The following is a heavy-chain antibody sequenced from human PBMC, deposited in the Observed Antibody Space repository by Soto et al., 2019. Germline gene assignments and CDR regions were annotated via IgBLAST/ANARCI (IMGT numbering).Heavy chain of an antibody. CDR3: ARGGPPLPGDYIPYYFDY. CDR1: GYTFTSYG. J-gene: IGHJ4*02. D-gene: IGHD4-17*01. CDR2: ISAYNGNT. Sequence: GASVKVSCKASGYTFTSYGISWVRQAPGQGLEWMGWISAYNGNTNYAQKLQGRVTMTTDTSTSTAYMELRSLRSDDTAVYYCARGGPPLPGDYIPYYFDYWGQGTLVTVSS. V-gene: IGHV1-18*01.